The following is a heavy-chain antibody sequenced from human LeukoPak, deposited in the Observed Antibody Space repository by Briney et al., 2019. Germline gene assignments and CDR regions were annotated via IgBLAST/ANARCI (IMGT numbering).Heavy chain of an antibody. CDR3: ARGLGSGIFDY. CDR2: IYYSGDI. Sequence: SETLSLTCSVSGASITSYYWTWIQQPPGKGLEWIGYIYYSGDINYNPSLKSRVSISVDTSKNQFSLKLTSVTAADTAVYYCARGLGSGIFDYWGQGTLVTVSS. D-gene: IGHD3-10*01. J-gene: IGHJ4*02. V-gene: IGHV4-59*01. CDR1: GASITSYY.